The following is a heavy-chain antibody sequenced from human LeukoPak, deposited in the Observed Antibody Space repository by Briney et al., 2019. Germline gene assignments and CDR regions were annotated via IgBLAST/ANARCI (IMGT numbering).Heavy chain of an antibody. Sequence: SETLSLTCAVYGGSFSGYYWNWVRQPPGKGLEWIGEINHSGSANCNPSLKSRVSMSVNTSKNQFSLRLTSVTAADTAVYYCARGDIATPGAAFDSWGQGTLIIVSS. CDR1: GGSFSGYY. V-gene: IGHV4-34*01. CDR3: ARGDIATPGAAFDS. D-gene: IGHD6-13*01. J-gene: IGHJ4*02. CDR2: INHSGSA.